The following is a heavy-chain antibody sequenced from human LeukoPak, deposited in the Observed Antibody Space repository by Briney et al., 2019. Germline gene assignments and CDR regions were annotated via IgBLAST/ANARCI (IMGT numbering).Heavy chain of an antibody. CDR2: ISYDGSNK. CDR3: ASSLTVTTSFPH. Sequence: GGSLRLSCAASGFTFSTYAIHWVRQAPGKGLEWVAVISYDGSNKYYADSVKGRFTISTDSSRNTLYLQMNSLRAEDTAVYYCASSLTVTTSFPHWGQGTLVTVSS. J-gene: IGHJ4*02. D-gene: IGHD4-17*01. CDR1: GFTFSTYA. V-gene: IGHV3-30*04.